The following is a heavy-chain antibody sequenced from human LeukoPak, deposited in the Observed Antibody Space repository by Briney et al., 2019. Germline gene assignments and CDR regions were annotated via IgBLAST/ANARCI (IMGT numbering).Heavy chain of an antibody. CDR2: IYHSGST. CDR3: AREFWFGELRWFDP. Sequence: SETLSLTCAVSGGSISSGGYSWSWIRQPPGKGLEWIGYIYHSGSTYYNPSLKSRVTISVDRSKNQFSLKLSSVTAADTAVYYCAREFWFGELRWFDPWGQGTLVTVSS. V-gene: IGHV4-30-2*01. CDR1: GGSISSGGYS. D-gene: IGHD3-10*01. J-gene: IGHJ5*02.